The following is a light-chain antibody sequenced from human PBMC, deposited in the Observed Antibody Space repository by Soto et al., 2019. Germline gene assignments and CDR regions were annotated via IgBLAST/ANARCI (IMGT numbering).Light chain of an antibody. J-gene: IGKJ5*01. CDR3: QQSYTTASIT. Sequence: DLQMTQSPSSLSASVGDRVTITCRASQSISRNLNWYQHKPGKAPKLLIYAASSLQNGVPSRVSGGGSGTEFTLSISSLQPEDFGTYYCQQSYTTASITLGQGTRLEIK. CDR2: AAS. V-gene: IGKV1-39*01. CDR1: QSISRN.